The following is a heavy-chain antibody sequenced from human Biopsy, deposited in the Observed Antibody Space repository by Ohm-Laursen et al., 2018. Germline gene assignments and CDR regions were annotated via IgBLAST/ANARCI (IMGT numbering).Heavy chain of an antibody. CDR2: TYYRTQWFF. V-gene: IGHV6-1*01. Sequence: QTPSLTCAISGDSISNKDAAWDWIRRSPSRGLEWLGRTYYRTQWFFDYAVFVRSRISIKPDTSKNQFSLELNSVTPEDTAVYFCARETPTGIPFNWFDPWGQGTLVTVSS. J-gene: IGHJ5*02. D-gene: IGHD1-1*01. CDR3: ARETPTGIPFNWFDP. CDR1: GDSISNKDAA.